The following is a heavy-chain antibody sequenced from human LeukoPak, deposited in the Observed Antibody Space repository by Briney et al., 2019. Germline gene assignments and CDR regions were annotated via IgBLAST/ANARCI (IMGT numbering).Heavy chain of an antibody. CDR1: GFTFSSYW. V-gene: IGHV3-7*01. CDR2: IKQDGGEK. CDR3: AKDGNDIVVVPAATTTHTYYYYYMDV. D-gene: IGHD2-2*01. J-gene: IGHJ6*03. Sequence: QPGGSLRLSCAASGFTFSSYWMSWVRQAPGKGLEWVANIKQDGGEKYYVDSVKGRFTISRDNTKNSLYLQMNSLRAEDTAVYNCAKDGNDIVVVPAATTTHTYYYYYMDVWGKGTTVTVSS.